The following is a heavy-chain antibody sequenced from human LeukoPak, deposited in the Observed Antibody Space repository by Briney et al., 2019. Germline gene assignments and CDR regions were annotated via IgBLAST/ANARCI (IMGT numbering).Heavy chain of an antibody. J-gene: IGHJ4*02. CDR3: ARDTYGSRSLSEWVSSAYGY. V-gene: IGHV3-21*01. D-gene: IGHD6-6*01. Sequence: GGSLRLSCAASGFTFSSYAMNWVRQAPGKGLEWVSSISSSSSYIYYADSVKGRFTISRDNAKNSLYLQMNSLRAEDTAVYYCARDTYGSRSLSEWVSSAYGYWGQGTLVTVSS. CDR2: ISSSSSYI. CDR1: GFTFSSYA.